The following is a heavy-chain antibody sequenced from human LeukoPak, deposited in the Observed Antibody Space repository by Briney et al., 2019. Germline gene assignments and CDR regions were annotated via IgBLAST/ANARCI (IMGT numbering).Heavy chain of an antibody. D-gene: IGHD2-8*02. CDR1: GGSITSRSFY. Sequence: SETLSLTCIVSGGSITSRSFYWGWIRQPPGKGLEWIGSIYYSGTTHYNPSLKRRATLSVDTSKNQFSLNLSSVTAPDTAVYYCARHAWVGRTGFDYWGRGTLVTVSS. CDR3: ARHAWVGRTGFDY. J-gene: IGHJ4*02. V-gene: IGHV4-39*01. CDR2: IYYSGTT.